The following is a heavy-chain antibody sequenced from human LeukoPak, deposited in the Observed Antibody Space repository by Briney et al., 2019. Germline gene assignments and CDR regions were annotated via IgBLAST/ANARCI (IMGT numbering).Heavy chain of an antibody. CDR3: ARRYAGDTFDY. CDR1: GGSISSTNYY. Sequence: SETLSLTCTVSGGSISSTNYYWGWIRQPPGKGLEWVGSIYYSGTTYYRESLKNRITISIDTSKNQFSLKLMSVNAADTAVYYCARRYAGDTFDYWGQGTLVTVSS. J-gene: IGHJ4*02. D-gene: IGHD7-27*01. V-gene: IGHV4-39*01. CDR2: IYYSGTT.